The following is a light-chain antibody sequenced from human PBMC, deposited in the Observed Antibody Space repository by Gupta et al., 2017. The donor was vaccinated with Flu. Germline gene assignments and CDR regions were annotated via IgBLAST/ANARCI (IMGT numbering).Light chain of an antibody. CDR3: QQRNILQT. J-gene: IGKJ5*01. CDR1: QSVNNY. Sequence: SPANLSLSPGERSTRSGRDSQSVNNYLAWYQQKPGQAPRLIIYDASNRATGITDRYRGSGSERDFTLTSSRREREDVAVYYGQQRNILQTFGQGTQLEIK. V-gene: IGKV3-11*02. CDR2: DAS.